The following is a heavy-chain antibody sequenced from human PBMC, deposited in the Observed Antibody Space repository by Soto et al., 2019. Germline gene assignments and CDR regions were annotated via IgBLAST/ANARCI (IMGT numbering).Heavy chain of an antibody. J-gene: IGHJ3*02. D-gene: IGHD7-27*01. CDR3: AKDLGHGGRGAFDI. Sequence: QVQLVESGGGVVQPGRSLRLSCAASGFTFSSYGMHWVRQAPGKGLEWVAVISYDGSNKYYADSVKGRFTISRDNSNNTLNLQMNSLRAEDTAVYYCAKDLGHGGRGAFDIWGQGTMVTVSS. V-gene: IGHV3-30*18. CDR2: ISYDGSNK. CDR1: GFTFSSYG.